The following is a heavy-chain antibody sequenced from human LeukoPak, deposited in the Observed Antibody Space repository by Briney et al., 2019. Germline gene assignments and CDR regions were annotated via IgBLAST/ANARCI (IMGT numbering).Heavy chain of an antibody. V-gene: IGHV1-69*05. D-gene: IGHD2-2*01. CDR2: IIPIFGTA. J-gene: IGHJ3*02. CDR1: GGTFSSYS. Sequence: SVKVSCKASGGTFSSYSISWVRQAPGQGLEWMGGIIPIFGTANYAQKFQGRVTITTDESTSTAYMELSSLRSEDTAVYYCARDTALGYCSSTSSHCAFDIWGQGTMVTVSS. CDR3: ARDTALGYCSSTSSHCAFDI.